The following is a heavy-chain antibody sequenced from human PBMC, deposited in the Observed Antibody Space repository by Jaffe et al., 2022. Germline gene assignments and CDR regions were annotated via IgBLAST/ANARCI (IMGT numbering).Heavy chain of an antibody. CDR3: AKDGLVGYSSSWYQTHYYYYYMDV. V-gene: IGHV3-30*02. CDR2: IRYDGSNK. J-gene: IGHJ6*03. D-gene: IGHD6-13*01. CDR1: GFTFSSYG. Sequence: QVQLVESGGGVVQPGGSLRLSCAASGFTFSSYGMHWVRQAPGKGLEWVAFIRYDGSNKYYADSVKGRFTISRDNSKNTLYLQMNSLRAEDTAVYYCAKDGLVGYSSSWYQTHYYYYYMDVWGKGTTVTVSS.